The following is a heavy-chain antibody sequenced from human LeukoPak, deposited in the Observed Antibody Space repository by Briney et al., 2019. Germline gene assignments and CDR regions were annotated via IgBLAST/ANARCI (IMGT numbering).Heavy chain of an antibody. Sequence: WIRQPPGKGLEWVGRIKSKTDGGTTDYAAPVKGRFTISRDDSKNTLYLQMNSLKTEDTAVYYCTTESYYDSSGYYPFFDYWGQGTLVTVSS. CDR3: TTESYYDSSGYYPFFDY. CDR2: IKSKTDGGTT. V-gene: IGHV3-15*01. J-gene: IGHJ4*02. D-gene: IGHD3-22*01.